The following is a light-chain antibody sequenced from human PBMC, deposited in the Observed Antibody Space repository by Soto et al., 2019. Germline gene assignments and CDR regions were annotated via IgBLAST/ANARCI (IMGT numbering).Light chain of an antibody. CDR3: SSYRFSSTLVV. CDR2: EVS. J-gene: IGLJ2*01. CDR1: TSDIGGYNY. Sequence: QSALTQPASVSGSPGQSLTISCTGTTSDIGGYNYVSWYQHHPGKAPRLVIYEVSNRPSGVSNRFSGSKSGNTASLSISGLQAEDEADYYCSSYRFSSTLVVFGGGTQLTVL. V-gene: IGLV2-14*01.